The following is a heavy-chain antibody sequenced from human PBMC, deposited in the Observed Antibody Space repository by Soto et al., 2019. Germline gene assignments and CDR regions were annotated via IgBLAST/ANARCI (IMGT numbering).Heavy chain of an antibody. J-gene: IGHJ3*02. CDR1: GGSVSSNSAA. D-gene: IGHD6-13*01. CDR3: ARDEPYSSSWYRGLGI. V-gene: IGHV6-1*01. Sequence: PSQTLSLTCAISGGSVSSNSAAWNWIRQSPSRGLEWLGRTYYRSKWYNDYAVSVKSRITINPDTSKNQFSLQLNSVTPEDTALYYCARDEPYSSSWYRGLGIWGQGTMLTVSS. CDR2: TYYRSKWYN.